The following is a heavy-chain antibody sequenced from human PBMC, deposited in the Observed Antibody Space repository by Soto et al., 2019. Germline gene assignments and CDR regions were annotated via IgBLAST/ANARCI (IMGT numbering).Heavy chain of an antibody. CDR2: INHSGST. CDR3: ARNPYNPSIITMVRGAQTRNWFDP. D-gene: IGHD3-10*01. J-gene: IGHJ5*02. Sequence: SETLSLTCAVYGGSFSGYYWSWIRQPPGKGLEWIGEINHSGSTNYNPSLKSRVTISVDTSKNQFSLKLSSVTAADTAVYYCARNPYNPSIITMVRGAQTRNWFDPWGQGTLVTVSS. CDR1: GGSFSGYY. V-gene: IGHV4-34*01.